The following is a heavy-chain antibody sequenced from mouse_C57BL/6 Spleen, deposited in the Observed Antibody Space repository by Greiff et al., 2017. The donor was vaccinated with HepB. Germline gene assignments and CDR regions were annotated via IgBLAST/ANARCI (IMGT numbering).Heavy chain of an antibody. D-gene: IGHD3-2*02. CDR3: TRGRQLRPEDY. V-gene: IGHV1-15*01. Sequence: QVQLQQSGAELVRPGASVTLSCKASGYTFTDYEMHWVKQTPVHGLEWIGAIDPETGGTAYNQKFKGKAILTADKSSSTAYMELRSLTSEDSAVYYCTRGRQLRPEDYWGQGTTLTVSS. CDR1: GYTFTDYE. J-gene: IGHJ2*01. CDR2: IDPETGGT.